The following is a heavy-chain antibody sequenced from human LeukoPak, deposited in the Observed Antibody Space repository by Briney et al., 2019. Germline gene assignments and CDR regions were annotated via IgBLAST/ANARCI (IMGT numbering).Heavy chain of an antibody. CDR3: ARQGRDGYKVYYMDV. D-gene: IGHD5-24*01. V-gene: IGHV4-39*01. Sequence: TSETLSLTCTVSGGSISSSSYYWGWIRQPPGKGLEWSGSIYYSGSTYYNPSLKSRVTISVDTSKNQFSLKLSSVTAADTAVYYCARQGRDGYKVYYMDVWGKGTTLTVSS. CDR2: IYYSGST. J-gene: IGHJ6*03. CDR1: GGSISSSSYY.